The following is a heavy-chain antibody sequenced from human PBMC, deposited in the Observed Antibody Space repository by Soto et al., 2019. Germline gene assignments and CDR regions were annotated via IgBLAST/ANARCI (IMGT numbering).Heavy chain of an antibody. J-gene: IGHJ3*01. Sequence: PSETLSLTCTVSGGSISSYYWSWIRQPPGKGLEWIWYIYYSGSTNYNPSLKSRVTISVDTSKNQFSLKLSSVTAADTAVYYCARGGGITIFGVATDAFDFWGQETMVTVSS. CDR1: GGSISSYY. D-gene: IGHD3-3*01. V-gene: IGHV4-59*01. CDR3: ARGGGITIFGVATDAFDF. CDR2: IYYSGST.